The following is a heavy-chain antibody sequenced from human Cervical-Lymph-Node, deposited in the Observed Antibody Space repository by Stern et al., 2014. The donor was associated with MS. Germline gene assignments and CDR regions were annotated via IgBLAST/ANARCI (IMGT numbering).Heavy chain of an antibody. CDR2: XXXIVGTA. D-gene: IGHD3-22*01. CDR3: ARDRRHYDTSGGYYFDS. J-gene: IGHJ4*02. V-gene: IGHV1-69*01. Sequence: QVQLVQSGAXXXXXXXXVKVSCTXSXXXXXSYAXXXXXQXPGQGPXXXXXXXXIVGTANYAQKFQGRVTITADESTSTAYMELSSLRSEDTAVYYCARDRRHYDTSGGYYFDSWGQGTLVTVSS. CDR1: XXXXXSYA.